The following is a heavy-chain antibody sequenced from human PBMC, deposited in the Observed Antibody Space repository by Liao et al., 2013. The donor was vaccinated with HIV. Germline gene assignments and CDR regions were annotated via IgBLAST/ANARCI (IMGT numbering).Heavy chain of an antibody. J-gene: IGHJ4*02. Sequence: QVQLQESGPGLVKASETLSLTCNVSGGSISSYYWSWIRQPAGKALEWIGRIYTSGSINYNPSLKSRVTMSVDTSKNQFSLKLSSVTAADTAVYYCARGRAYDFWSGSVPTFDYWGQGTLVTV. CDR3: ARGRAYDFWSGSVPTFDY. CDR2: IYTSGSI. V-gene: IGHV4-4*07. D-gene: IGHD3-3*01. CDR1: GGSISSYY.